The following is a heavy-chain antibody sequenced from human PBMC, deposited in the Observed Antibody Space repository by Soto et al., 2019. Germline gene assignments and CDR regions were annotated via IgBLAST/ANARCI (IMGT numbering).Heavy chain of an antibody. CDR3: ARRYGGAFDI. V-gene: IGHV4-59*08. J-gene: IGHJ3*02. CDR1: GGSISSYY. CDR2: IYYSGST. Sequence: PSETLSLTCTFSGGSISSYYWSWIRRPPGKGLEWIGYIYYSGSTSYNPSLKSRVTISVDTSKNQFSLKLSSVTAADTAVYYCARRYGGAFDIWGRGTMVTVSS. D-gene: IGHD3-10*01.